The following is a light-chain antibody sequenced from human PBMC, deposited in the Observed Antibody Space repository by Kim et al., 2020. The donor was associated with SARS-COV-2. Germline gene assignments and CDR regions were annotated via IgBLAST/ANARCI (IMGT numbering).Light chain of an antibody. J-gene: IGKJ4*02. CDR1: QSIGSD. CDR3: QQFYSTPLT. Sequence: ASVGDRVTITCRASQSIGSDLGWYQQKPGKAPKRLIYAASSLQTGVPSRFSGSGSGTEFTLTISSLQPEDFATYYCQQFYSTPLTFGEGTKVDIK. CDR2: AAS. V-gene: IGKV1-39*01.